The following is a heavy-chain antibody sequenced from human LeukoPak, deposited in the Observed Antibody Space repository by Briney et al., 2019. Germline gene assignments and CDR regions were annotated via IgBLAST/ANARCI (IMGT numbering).Heavy chain of an antibody. CDR1: GGTFSSTT. CDR3: ARGWLAETTVVTPYNY. D-gene: IGHD2-21*02. J-gene: IGHJ4*02. Sequence: SVKVSCKASGGTFSSTTINWVRQAPGQGLEWMGGITPVFRTPNYAQKFQGRVTITTVESMSTAYMELSSLRSEDTAVYYCARGWLAETTVVTPYNYWGQGTLVTVSS. V-gene: IGHV1-69*05. CDR2: ITPVFRTP.